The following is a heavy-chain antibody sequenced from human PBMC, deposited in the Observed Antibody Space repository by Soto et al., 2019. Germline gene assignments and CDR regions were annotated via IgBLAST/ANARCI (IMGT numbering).Heavy chain of an antibody. D-gene: IGHD3-10*01. J-gene: IGHJ4*02. Sequence: QVQLVESGGGVVQPGRSLRHSCAASGFTFSSYGMHWVRQAPGKGLEWVAVIWYDGSNKYYADSVKGRFTISRDNSKNTLYLQMNSLRAEDTAVYYCAREGYGEDYWGQGTLVTVSS. CDR3: AREGYGEDY. CDR2: IWYDGSNK. CDR1: GFTFSSYG. V-gene: IGHV3-33*01.